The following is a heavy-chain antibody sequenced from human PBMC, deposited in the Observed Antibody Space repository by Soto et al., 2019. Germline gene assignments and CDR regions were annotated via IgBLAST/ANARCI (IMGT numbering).Heavy chain of an antibody. Sequence: QVQLQQWGAGLLKPSETLSLTCAVYGGSFSGYYWSWIRQPPGKGLEWIGEINHSGSTNYNPSLTSRITISVDPSKNQFSLKLSSVTAADTAVYYCARASRTSTTRQAGSQARARAFDIWGQGTMVTVSS. CDR3: ARASRTSTTRQAGSQARARAFDI. CDR1: GGSFSGYY. CDR2: INHSGST. D-gene: IGHD4-17*01. V-gene: IGHV4-34*01. J-gene: IGHJ3*02.